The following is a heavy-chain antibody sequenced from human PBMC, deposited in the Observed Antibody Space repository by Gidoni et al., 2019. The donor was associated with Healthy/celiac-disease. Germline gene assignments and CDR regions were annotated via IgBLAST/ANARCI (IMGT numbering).Heavy chain of an antibody. CDR2: IGASGGGT. Sequence: EVQLLEFGGGLVQPGGSLRLSCAASGFSFSSYAMSWVRQAPGKGLEWVSSIGASGGGTYYADSVKGRFTISRDNSKNTLYLQMNSLRAEDTAVYYCGKGIVVFGRDSALDYYYGMDVWGQGTTVTVSS. CDR3: GKGIVVFGRDSALDYYYGMDV. J-gene: IGHJ6*02. V-gene: IGHV3-23*01. D-gene: IGHD3-22*01. CDR1: GFSFSSYA.